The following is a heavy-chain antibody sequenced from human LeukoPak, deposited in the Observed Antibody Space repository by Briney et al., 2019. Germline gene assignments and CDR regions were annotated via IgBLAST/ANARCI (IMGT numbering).Heavy chain of an antibody. CDR1: GGTSSSYA. CDR2: IIPIFGTA. D-gene: IGHD6-6*01. J-gene: IGHJ6*03. V-gene: IGHV1-69*05. Sequence: SVKVSCKASGGTSSSYAISWVRQAPGQGLEWMGGIIPIFGTANYAQKFQGRVTITTDESTSTAYMELSSLRSEDTAVYYCASAQSIAARPIWYYYYMDVWGKGTTATVSS. CDR3: ASAQSIAARPIWYYYYMDV.